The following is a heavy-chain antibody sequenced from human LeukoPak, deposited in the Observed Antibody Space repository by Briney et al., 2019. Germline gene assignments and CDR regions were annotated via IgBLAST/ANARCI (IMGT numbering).Heavy chain of an antibody. D-gene: IGHD1-7*01. CDR2: IKQDGSEK. J-gene: IGHJ4*02. V-gene: IGHV3-7*01. CDR3: ARDEMELLGCGYY. Sequence: GGSLRLSCAASGFTFSSYWMSWVRQAPGKGLGWVANIKQDGSEKYYVDSVKGRFTISRDNAKNSLYLQMNSLRAEDTAVYYCARDEMELLGCGYYWGQGTLVTVSS. CDR1: GFTFSSYW.